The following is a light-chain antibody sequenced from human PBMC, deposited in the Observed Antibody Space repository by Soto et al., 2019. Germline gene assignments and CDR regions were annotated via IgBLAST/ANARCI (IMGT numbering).Light chain of an antibody. CDR3: QQYDSYSKT. V-gene: IGKV1-5*01. CDR2: DAS. Sequence: DIQLTQSPSTLTASVGDRVTIGCRASESISYRLAWYQQKPGKAPKLLIYDASSLRSGVPSRFSGSGSGTEFTLTISTLQPDDFATYYCQQYDSYSKTFGQGTKVDIK. J-gene: IGKJ2*01. CDR1: ESISYR.